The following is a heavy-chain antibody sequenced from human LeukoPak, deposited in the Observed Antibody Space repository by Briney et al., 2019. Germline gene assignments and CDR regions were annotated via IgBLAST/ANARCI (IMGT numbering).Heavy chain of an antibody. CDR2: IYYSGST. Sequence: SETLSLTCTVSGGSISSSSYYWSWIRQPPGKGLEWIGYIYYSGSTNYNPSLKSRVTISVDTSKNQFSLKLSSVTAADTAVYYCAREGEAGIDAFDIWGQGTMVTVSS. CDR3: AREGEAGIDAFDI. V-gene: IGHV4-61*01. D-gene: IGHD6-19*01. J-gene: IGHJ3*02. CDR1: GGSISSSSYY.